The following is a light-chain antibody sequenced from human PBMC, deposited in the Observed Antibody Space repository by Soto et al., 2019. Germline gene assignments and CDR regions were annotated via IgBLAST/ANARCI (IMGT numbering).Light chain of an antibody. CDR3: SSYTNFSTRACG. V-gene: IGLV2-14*01. CDR2: EVT. J-gene: IGLJ1*01. CDR1: SGDIGSYNR. Sequence: QSALTQPASVSGSPGQSITISCTGTSGDIGSYNRVSWYQQHPGKAPKLIIYEVTDRPSGVSNRFSGSKSGNTASLTIAGLQAEDEAEYYCSSYTNFSTRACGFGTGTKLTVL.